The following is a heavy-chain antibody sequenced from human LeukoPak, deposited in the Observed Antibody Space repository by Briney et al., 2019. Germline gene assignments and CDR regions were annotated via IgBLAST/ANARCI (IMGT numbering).Heavy chain of an antibody. CDR1: GFIFDDYA. Sequence: SLRLSCAASGFIFDDYAMHWVRQAPGKGLEWVSGISWNSGSIDYADSVKGRFTISRDNAKNSLYLQMNGLRPEDTALYYCAKDESYGGNSNFDYWGQGTLVTVSS. V-gene: IGHV3-9*01. D-gene: IGHD4-23*01. CDR3: AKDESYGGNSNFDY. J-gene: IGHJ4*02. CDR2: ISWNSGSI.